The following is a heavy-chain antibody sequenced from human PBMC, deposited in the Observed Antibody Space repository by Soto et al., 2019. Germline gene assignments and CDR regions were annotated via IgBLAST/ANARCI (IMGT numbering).Heavy chain of an antibody. Sequence: SVKVSCKASGGTFSSYTISWVRQAPGQGLEWMGRIIPILGIANYAQKFQGRVTITADKSTSTAYMELSSLRSEDTDVYYCTCKIDCSSTSCYVYWGQGTLVTVSS. J-gene: IGHJ4*02. CDR3: TCKIDCSSTSCYVY. CDR1: GGTFSSYT. D-gene: IGHD2-2*01. V-gene: IGHV1-69*02. CDR2: IIPILGIA.